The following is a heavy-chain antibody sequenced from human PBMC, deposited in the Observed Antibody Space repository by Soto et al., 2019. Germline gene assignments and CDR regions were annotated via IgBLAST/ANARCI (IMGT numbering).Heavy chain of an antibody. CDR1: GFTFSSYA. V-gene: IGHV3-23*01. CDR2: ISGSGGST. CDR3: AKPDRVAGCEHFDY. D-gene: IGHD3-16*02. Sequence: GGSLRLSCAASGFTFSSYAMSWVRQAPGKGLEWVSAISGSGGSTYYADSVKGRFTISRDNSKNTLYLQMNSLRAEGTAVSFCAKPDRVAGCEHFDYWGQGTLVTVSS. J-gene: IGHJ4*02.